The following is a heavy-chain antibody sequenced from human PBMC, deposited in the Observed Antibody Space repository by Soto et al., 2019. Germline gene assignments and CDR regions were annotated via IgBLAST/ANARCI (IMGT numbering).Heavy chain of an antibody. Sequence: QITLKESGPMLVRPTQTLTLTCTFSGFSLSTSGVAVAWIRQPPGEALEWLALIYWDDDRRYNSSLKSRLTITRDTSKDPVVLTMTNMDPMDTATYFCAHSHRGPRDFWGPGILVTVSS. CDR1: GFSLSTSGVA. V-gene: IGHV2-5*02. CDR3: AHSHRGPRDF. J-gene: IGHJ4*02. CDR2: IYWDDDR. D-gene: IGHD5-12*01.